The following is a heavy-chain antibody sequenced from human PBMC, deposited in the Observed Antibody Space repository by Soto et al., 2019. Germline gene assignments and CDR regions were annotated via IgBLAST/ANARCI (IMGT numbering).Heavy chain of an antibody. CDR3: AKDTAPGFYNANGHLDY. Sequence: VQLVESGGGLVQPGRSRRLSGVVSGISFDDYAMHWVRQVPGKGLEWVSGINWDSGDIGYADSVKGRFTISRDNAKNSLYLQMNSLRTEDTALYYCAKDTAPGFYNANGHLDYWGQGTPVTVSS. D-gene: IGHD2-8*01. CDR2: INWDSGDI. V-gene: IGHV3-9*01. J-gene: IGHJ4*02. CDR1: GISFDDYA.